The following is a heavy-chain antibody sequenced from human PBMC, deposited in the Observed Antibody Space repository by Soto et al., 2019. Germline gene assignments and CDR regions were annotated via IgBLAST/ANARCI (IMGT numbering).Heavy chain of an antibody. CDR2: ISGYNGDT. V-gene: IGHV1-18*01. CDR1: GYTFTRYG. D-gene: IGHD2-8*01. CDR3: AKNGQPPYYYYGMDV. Sequence: QGQLVQSGAEVRKPGASVKVSCKVSGYTFTRYGISWVRQAPGQGLEWMGWISGYNGDTKYAQKFHGRVTMTVDTSTTTAYMELRSLTSDDRAVYYCAKNGQPPYYYYGMDVWGQGTTVTVSS. J-gene: IGHJ6*02.